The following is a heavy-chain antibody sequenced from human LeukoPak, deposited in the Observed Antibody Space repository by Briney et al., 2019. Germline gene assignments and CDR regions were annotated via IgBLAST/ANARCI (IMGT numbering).Heavy chain of an antibody. CDR3: ARGDTVTTSDDY. J-gene: IGHJ4*02. V-gene: IGHV1-8*01. CDR2: MNPNSGNT. CDR1: GYTFTSYD. D-gene: IGHD4-11*01. Sequence: GASVKVSCKASGYTFTSYDINWVRQATGQGLEWMGWMNPNSGNTGYAQKFPGRVTMTRNTSISTAYMELSSLRSEDTALYYCARGDTVTTSDDYWGQGTLVTVSS.